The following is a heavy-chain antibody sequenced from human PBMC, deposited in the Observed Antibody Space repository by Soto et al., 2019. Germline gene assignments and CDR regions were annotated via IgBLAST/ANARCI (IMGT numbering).Heavy chain of an antibody. CDR2: ISWNSGSI. Sequence: SLRLSCAASGFTFDDYAMHWVRQAPGKGLEWVSGISWNSGSIGYADSVKGRFTISRDNAKNSLYLQMNSLRAEDTALYYCAKDATPQDYYYGMDVWGQGTTVTVSS. CDR3: AKDATPQDYYYGMDV. V-gene: IGHV3-9*01. J-gene: IGHJ6*02. CDR1: GFTFDDYA.